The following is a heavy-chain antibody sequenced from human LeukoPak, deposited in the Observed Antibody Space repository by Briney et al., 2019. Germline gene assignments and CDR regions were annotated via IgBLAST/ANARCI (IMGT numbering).Heavy chain of an antibody. J-gene: IGHJ4*02. CDR1: GGSFSGYY. V-gene: IGHV4-34*01. CDR3: ARVGLLWFGELFRRYFDY. CDR2: INHSGST. Sequence: SETLSLTCAVYGGSFSGYYWSWIRQPPGKGLEWIGEINHSGSTNYNPSLKSRVTISVDTSKNQFSLKLSSVTAADTAVYYCARVGLLWFGELFRRYFDYWGQGTLVTVSS. D-gene: IGHD3-10*01.